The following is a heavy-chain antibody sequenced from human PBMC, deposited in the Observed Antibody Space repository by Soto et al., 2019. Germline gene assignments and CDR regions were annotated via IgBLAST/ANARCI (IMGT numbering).Heavy chain of an antibody. V-gene: IGHV3-30-3*01. CDR3: ARSYRAVFDY. Sequence: QVQLVESGGGVVQPGRSLRLSCVASGFTFSSYAMHWVRQAPGKGLEWVAVISYDGSNKYYADSVKGRFTISRDNSKNTLYLQMNSLRAEDTAVYYCARSYRAVFDYWGQGTLVTVSS. CDR2: ISYDGSNK. CDR1: GFTFSSYA. J-gene: IGHJ4*02.